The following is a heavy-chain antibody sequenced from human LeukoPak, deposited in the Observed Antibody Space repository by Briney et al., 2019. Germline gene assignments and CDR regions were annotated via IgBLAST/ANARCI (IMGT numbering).Heavy chain of an antibody. Sequence: PSETPSLTCTVSGGSIDSRSYYWAWIRQAPGKGLEWIGTIYHSGSTEYNPSLKSRVAIFVDTSKNQFSLILHSVAAADTAVYYCARRSEFDNTHYHYFDYWGQGALVTVSS. D-gene: IGHD2-15*01. CDR2: IYHSGST. V-gene: IGHV4-39*01. CDR3: ARRSEFDNTHYHYFDY. J-gene: IGHJ4*02. CDR1: GGSIDSRSYY.